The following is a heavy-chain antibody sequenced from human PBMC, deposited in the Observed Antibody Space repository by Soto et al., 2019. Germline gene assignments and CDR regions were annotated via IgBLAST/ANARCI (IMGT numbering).Heavy chain of an antibody. V-gene: IGHV1-46*01. J-gene: IGHJ5*02. Sequence: ASVKVSCKASGYTFTSYYMHWVRQAPGQGLEWMGIIRPSGGSTTYAQKFQGRVTMTRDTSTSTVYMELSSLRSEDTAVYYCARDRYYYDRSGYFNWFDPWGQGTLVTVSS. CDR1: GYTFTSYY. CDR3: ARDRYYYDRSGYFNWFDP. CDR2: IRPSGGST. D-gene: IGHD3-22*01.